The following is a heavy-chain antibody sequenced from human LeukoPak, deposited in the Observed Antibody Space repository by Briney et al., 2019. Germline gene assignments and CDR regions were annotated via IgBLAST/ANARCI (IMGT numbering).Heavy chain of an antibody. J-gene: IGHJ4*02. CDR1: GFTFSSYD. CDR2: ISVSGGST. D-gene: IGHD3-3*01. Sequence: GGSLRLSCAASGFTFSSYDMSWVRQAPGKGLEWVSAISVSGGSTYYADSVKGRFTISRDNSKNTLYLQMNSLRAEDTAVYYCAKPDYYDFWSGYSYWGQGTLVTVSS. CDR3: AKPDYYDFWSGYSY. V-gene: IGHV3-23*01.